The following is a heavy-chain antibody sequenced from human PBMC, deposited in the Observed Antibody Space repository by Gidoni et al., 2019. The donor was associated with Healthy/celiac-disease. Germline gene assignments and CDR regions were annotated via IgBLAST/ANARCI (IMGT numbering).Heavy chain of an antibody. V-gene: IGHV4-31*03. Sequence: QVQLQESGPGLVQPSQTLSLTCTVSGGSLSRGGYYWSWIRQHPGNGLEWIGYIYYSGSTYYNPSLKSRVTISVDTSKNQFSLKLSSVTAADTAVYYCARVRGADIVVVPAAIGGFDYWGQGTLVTVSS. J-gene: IGHJ4*02. CDR2: IYYSGST. CDR3: ARVRGADIVVVPAAIGGFDY. D-gene: IGHD2-2*01. CDR1: GGSLSRGGYY.